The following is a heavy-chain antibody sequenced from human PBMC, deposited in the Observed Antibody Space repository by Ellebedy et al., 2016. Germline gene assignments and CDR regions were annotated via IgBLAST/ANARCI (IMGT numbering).Heavy chain of an antibody. CDR2: ISYDGSNK. D-gene: IGHD3-22*01. V-gene: IGHV3-30*03. Sequence: GESLKISCAASGFTFSSYGMHWVRQAPGKGLEWVAVISYDGSNKYYADSVKGRFTISRDNSKNTLYLQMSSLRAEDTAVYYCVMPTYYYDKLNGFEIWGQGTMVTVSS. J-gene: IGHJ3*02. CDR1: GFTFSSYG. CDR3: VMPTYYYDKLNGFEI.